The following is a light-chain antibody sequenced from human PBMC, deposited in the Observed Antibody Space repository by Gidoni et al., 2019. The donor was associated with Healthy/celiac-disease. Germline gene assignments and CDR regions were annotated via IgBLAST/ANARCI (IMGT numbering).Light chain of an antibody. V-gene: IGKV4-1*01. CDR3: HQYYSTLRWP. Sequence: DIVMTKSPDSRAVSLGERATINCKSSQIVLYSSNNKNYLAWYQQKPGQPPKRLIYWSSTRESGVPDLFIASVSATAFPLPISSLQAVDVAVYFCHQYYSTLRWPFGQGTKLDIK. CDR2: WSS. J-gene: IGKJ1*01. CDR1: QIVLYSSNNKNY.